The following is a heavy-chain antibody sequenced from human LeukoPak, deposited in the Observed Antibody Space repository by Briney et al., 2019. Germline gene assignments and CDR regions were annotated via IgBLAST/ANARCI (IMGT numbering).Heavy chain of an antibody. CDR2: IYTSGST. CDR1: GGSISSYY. V-gene: IGHV4-4*07. Sequence: TSETLSLTCTVSGGSISSYYWSWIRQPAGKGLEWIGRIYTSGSTNYNPSLKSRVTMSVDTSKNQFSLKLSSVTAADTAVYYCARDFFRVTMVRGVIPSNWFDPWGQGTLVTVSS. D-gene: IGHD3-10*01. J-gene: IGHJ5*02. CDR3: ARDFFRVTMVRGVIPSNWFDP.